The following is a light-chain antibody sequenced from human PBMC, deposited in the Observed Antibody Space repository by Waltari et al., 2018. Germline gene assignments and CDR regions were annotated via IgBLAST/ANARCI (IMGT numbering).Light chain of an antibody. CDR2: VYT. Sequence: SSVLTQPPSVSVAPGQTARISCGGGSIGSDSVHWYQQKPGQAPLRVVYVYTDRPSGIPERFSGSNTGNTATLTITTVEAGDEADYYCQVWDSNNDHYVFGTGTKVTVL. J-gene: IGLJ1*01. V-gene: IGLV3-21*02. CDR3: QVWDSNNDHYV. CDR1: SIGSDS.